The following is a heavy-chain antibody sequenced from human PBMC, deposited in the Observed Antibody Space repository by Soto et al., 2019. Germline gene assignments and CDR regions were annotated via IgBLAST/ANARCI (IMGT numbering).Heavy chain of an antibody. CDR2: IYPGDSDT. V-gene: IGHV5-51*01. J-gene: IGHJ6*02. D-gene: IGHD5-18*01. CDR1: GYSFTSYW. Sequence: GESLKISCKGSGYSFTSYWIGWVRQMPGKGLEWMGIIYPGDSDTRYSPSFQGQVTISADKSISTAYLQWSSLKASDTAMYYCARLQSKWGYSYGYDYYYGMDVWGQGTTVTVSS. CDR3: ARLQSKWGYSYGYDYYYGMDV.